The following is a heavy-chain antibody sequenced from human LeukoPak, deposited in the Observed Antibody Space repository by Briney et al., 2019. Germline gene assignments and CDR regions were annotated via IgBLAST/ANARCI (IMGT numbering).Heavy chain of an antibody. D-gene: IGHD3-3*01. CDR2: IYTSGST. V-gene: IGHV4-61*02. CDR3: ARQSAITIYGY. J-gene: IGHJ4*02. CDR1: GGSISSGSYY. Sequence: SETLSLTCTVSGGSISSGSYYWSWIRQPAGKGLEWIGRIYTSGSTNYNPSLKSRVTISVDTSKNQFSLKLSSVTAADTAVYYCARQSAITIYGYWGPGTLVTVSS.